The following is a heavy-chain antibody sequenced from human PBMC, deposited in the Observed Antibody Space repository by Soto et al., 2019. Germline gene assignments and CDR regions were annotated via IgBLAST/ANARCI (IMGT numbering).Heavy chain of an antibody. CDR1: GYSFTSYW. CDR3: ARHSVHLGELSPLRVFDY. CDR2: IYPGDSDT. D-gene: IGHD3-16*02. V-gene: IGHV5-51*01. J-gene: IGHJ4*02. Sequence: GESLKISCKGSGYSFTSYWIGWVRQMPGKGLEWMGIIYPGDSDTRYSPSFQGQVTISADKSISTAYLQWSSLKASDTAMYYCARHSVHLGELSPLRVFDYWGQGTLVTVSS.